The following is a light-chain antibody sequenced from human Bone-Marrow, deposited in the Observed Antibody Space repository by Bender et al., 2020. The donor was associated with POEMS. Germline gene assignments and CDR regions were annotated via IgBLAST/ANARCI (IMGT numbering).Light chain of an antibody. CDR2: AVT. J-gene: IGLJ1*01. V-gene: IGLV2-14*03. Sequence: ISCTGTSSDDGAHDSISWYQQYPDKAPRLIIYAVTLRPSGVSNRFSGSKSGNTASLTISGLQPDDEADYYCSSFTKTWYSGPNYVFGAGTRV. CDR1: SSDDGAHDS. CDR3: SSFTKTWYSGPNYV.